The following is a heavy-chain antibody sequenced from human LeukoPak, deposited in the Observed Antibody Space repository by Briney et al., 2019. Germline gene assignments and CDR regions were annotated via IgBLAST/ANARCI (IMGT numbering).Heavy chain of an antibody. Sequence: SETLSLTCTVSGGSISSSSYYWGWIRQPPGTGLEWIGSVYYSGSTYYNPSLKSRVTISVDTSKNQFSLKLSSVTAADTAVYYCARHFRRYNWFDPWGQGTLVTVSS. CDR3: ARHFRRYNWFDP. J-gene: IGHJ5*02. V-gene: IGHV4-39*01. CDR1: GGSISSSSYY. D-gene: IGHD3-10*01. CDR2: VYYSGST.